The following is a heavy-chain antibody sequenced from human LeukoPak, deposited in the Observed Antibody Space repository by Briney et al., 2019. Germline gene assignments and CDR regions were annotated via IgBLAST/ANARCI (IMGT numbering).Heavy chain of an antibody. D-gene: IGHD3-16*02. CDR2: IYYSGTT. V-gene: IGHV4-59*01. Sequence: KPSETLSLTCTVSGGSISSYYWNWIRQPPGKGLEWIGFIYYSGTTNYNPSLKSRVTISVDTSKNQFSLKLSSVTAADTAVYYCVRGGSYVWGSYCLKSWFDPWGQGTLVTVSS. CDR1: GGSISSYY. J-gene: IGHJ5*02. CDR3: VRGGSYVWGSYCLKSWFDP.